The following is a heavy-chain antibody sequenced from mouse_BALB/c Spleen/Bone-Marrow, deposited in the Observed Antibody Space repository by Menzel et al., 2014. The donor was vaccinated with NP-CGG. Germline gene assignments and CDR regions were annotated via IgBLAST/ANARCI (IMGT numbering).Heavy chain of an antibody. CDR2: INSNGGSN. V-gene: IGHV5-6-3*01. D-gene: IGHD2-1*01. CDR3: ARGNYGNYVDYFDY. Sequence: EVQVVESGGGLVQPGGSLKLSGAASGFTFSSYGMPWVRQTPDKRLELVASINSNGGSNYYPDSVKGRFTISRDNAKNTLSLQMSSLKSEDTAMYYCARGNYGNYVDYFDYWGQGTTLTVSS. J-gene: IGHJ2*01. CDR1: GFTFSSYG.